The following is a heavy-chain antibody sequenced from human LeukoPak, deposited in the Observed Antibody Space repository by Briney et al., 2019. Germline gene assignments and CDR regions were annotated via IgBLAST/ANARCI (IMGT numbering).Heavy chain of an antibody. J-gene: IGHJ4*02. CDR3: AKELSGGWPFDY. CDR2: IGTNGGST. D-gene: IGHD6-19*01. V-gene: IGHV3-23*01. Sequence: GGSLRLSCAASGFTFSNNAMSWVRQAPGKGLEWVSGIGTNGGSTIYADSVKGRFTISRDNSKNTMFLQMNSLKAEDTGVYYCAKELSGGWPFDYWGQGTLVTVSS. CDR1: GFTFSNNA.